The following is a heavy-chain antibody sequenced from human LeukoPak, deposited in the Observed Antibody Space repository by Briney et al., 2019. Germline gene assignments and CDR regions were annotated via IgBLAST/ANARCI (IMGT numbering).Heavy chain of an antibody. V-gene: IGHV3-23*01. D-gene: IGHD6-19*01. CDR1: RFTFSGYA. CDR3: AKDFATGYSSGWYVY. J-gene: IGHJ4*02. Sequence: PGGSLRLSCAPSRFTFSGYAMRWVRHAPRRGLEWVSAISGSGGSTYYADSVKGRFTISRDNSKSTLYLQMNSLRAEDTAVYYCAKDFATGYSSGWYVYWGQGTLVTVSS. CDR2: ISGSGGST.